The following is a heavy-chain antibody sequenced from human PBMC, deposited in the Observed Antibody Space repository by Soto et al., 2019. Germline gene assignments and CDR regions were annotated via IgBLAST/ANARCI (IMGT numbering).Heavy chain of an antibody. Sequence: GSSVKLSCAASGFTFSSYSMNWVRQAPGKGLEWVSSISSSSSYIYYADSVKGRFTISRDNTKNSLYLQMNSLRAEDTAVYYCAATPGLVVVPAHERLNWFDPWGQGTLVTVSS. J-gene: IGHJ5*02. D-gene: IGHD2-2*01. CDR1: GFTFSSYS. CDR3: AATPGLVVVPAHERLNWFDP. V-gene: IGHV3-21*01. CDR2: ISSSSSYI.